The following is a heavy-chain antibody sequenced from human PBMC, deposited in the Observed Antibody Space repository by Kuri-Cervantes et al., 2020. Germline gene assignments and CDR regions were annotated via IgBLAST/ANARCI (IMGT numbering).Heavy chain of an antibody. D-gene: IGHD3-22*01. V-gene: IGHV3-15*01. CDR2: IKRKSDGGTT. CDR3: TRDLRSGTYYDSSGYFLD. CDR1: GFTFKNAW. Sequence: GESLKISCAASGFTFKNAWMSWVRQAPGKGLEWVGRIKRKSDGGTTDYAAPVKGRFTISRDDSKSIAYLQMNSLKTDDTAVYYCTRDLRSGTYYDSSGYFLDWGQGTLVTVSS. J-gene: IGHJ4*02.